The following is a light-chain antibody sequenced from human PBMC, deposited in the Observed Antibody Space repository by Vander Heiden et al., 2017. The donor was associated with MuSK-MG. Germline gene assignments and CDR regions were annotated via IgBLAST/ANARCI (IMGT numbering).Light chain of an antibody. CDR2: GKN. J-gene: IGLJ1*01. CDR1: SLRTYS. Sequence: SSEPTQDPSVSVALGQTVIITCQGDSLRTYSAGWYQQKPGQAPLLLIYGKNNRPSGIPDRFSGSTSGNTASLTISGTQAEDEADYYCNARDSSGDRSVFGTGTTVTV. CDR3: NARDSSGDRSV. V-gene: IGLV3-19*01.